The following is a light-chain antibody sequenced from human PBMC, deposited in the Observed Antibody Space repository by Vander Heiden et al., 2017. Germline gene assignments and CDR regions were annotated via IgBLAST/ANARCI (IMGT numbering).Light chain of an antibody. CDR1: QSLLHRNGYNY. Sequence: DIVVTQSPPSLPVTPGEPASISCRSSQSLLHRNGYNYFHWFLQKPGQSPQLLIYWGSNRASGVPDRFSGSGSGRYFTLQISRVEAEDVGVYYCMQALQTPYTFGQGTKLVIK. CDR3: MQALQTPYT. J-gene: IGKJ2*01. CDR2: WGS. V-gene: IGKV2-28*01.